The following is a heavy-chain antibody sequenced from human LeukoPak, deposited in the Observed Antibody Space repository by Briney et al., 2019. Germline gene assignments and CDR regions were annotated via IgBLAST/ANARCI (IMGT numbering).Heavy chain of an antibody. D-gene: IGHD3-10*01. CDR3: ARFGAYYLDY. V-gene: IGHV4-59*01. J-gene: IGHJ4*02. CDR2: IYYSGTT. CDR1: GGXFSGYY. Sequence: SETLSLTCAVYGGXFSGYYCSWIRQPPGKGREWIGYIYYSGTTKYNPSLKSRVTMSVDTSKNQFSLKVNSVTAADTAVYFCARFGAYYLDYWGQGILVTVSS.